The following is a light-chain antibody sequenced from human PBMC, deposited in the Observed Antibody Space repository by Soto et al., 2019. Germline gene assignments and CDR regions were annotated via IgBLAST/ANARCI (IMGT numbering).Light chain of an antibody. J-gene: IGKJ1*01. CDR1: QSVSNNY. Sequence: EIVLTQSPGTLSLSPGERATLSCRASQSVSNNYLAWYQQKPGQAPRLLIYGASNRATGIPDRFSGSGSGTHIPLTINKQQREHFALNYCLQYGSSGTFGQGIKVEI. CDR3: LQYGSSGT. V-gene: IGKV3-20*01. CDR2: GAS.